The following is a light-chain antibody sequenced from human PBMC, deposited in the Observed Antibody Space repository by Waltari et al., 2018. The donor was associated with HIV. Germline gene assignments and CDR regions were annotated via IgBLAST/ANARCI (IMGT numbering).Light chain of an antibody. Sequence: DIQMTQSPSSLSAAVRDRVTITCGASEDISNFLDWYQQKPGKVPNLLIYGASTLQSGVPSRFSGSGSGADYTLTITSLQPEDVATYYCQKYNRVPRTFGQGTKVEIK. CDR2: GAS. J-gene: IGKJ1*01. V-gene: IGKV1-27*01. CDR3: QKYNRVPRT. CDR1: EDISNF.